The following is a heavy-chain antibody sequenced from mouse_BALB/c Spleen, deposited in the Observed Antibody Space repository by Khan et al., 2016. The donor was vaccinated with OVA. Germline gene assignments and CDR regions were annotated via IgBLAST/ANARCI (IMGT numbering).Heavy chain of an antibody. V-gene: IGHV3-2*02. D-gene: IGHD1-1*01. CDR2: ISYSGGT. CDR3: ARGNYYGYYVDY. J-gene: IGHJ2*01. CDR1: GYSITSGYA. Sequence: QLQESGPGLVKPSQSLSLTCTVTGYSITSGYAWNWIRQFPGNKLEWMGYISYSGGTSYNPSLKSRISITRDTSTNQFFLQLNSVTTEDTATYYCARGNYYGYYVDYWGQGTPRTVSS.